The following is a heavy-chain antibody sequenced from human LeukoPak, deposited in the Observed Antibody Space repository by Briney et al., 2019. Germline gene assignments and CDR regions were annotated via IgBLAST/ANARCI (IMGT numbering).Heavy chain of an antibody. Sequence: PSETLSLTCTVSGGSISSYYWSWIRQPPGKGLEWIGEINHSGSTNYNPSLKSRVTISVDTSKNQFSLKLSSVTAADTAVYYCARATGYCSGGSCYRTNKYYYYYMDVWGKGTTVTISS. CDR3: ARATGYCSGGSCYRTNKYYYYYMDV. V-gene: IGHV4-34*01. CDR1: GGSISSYY. J-gene: IGHJ6*03. CDR2: INHSGST. D-gene: IGHD2-15*01.